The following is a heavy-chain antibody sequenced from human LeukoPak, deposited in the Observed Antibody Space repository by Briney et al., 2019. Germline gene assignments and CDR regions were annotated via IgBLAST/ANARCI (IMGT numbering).Heavy chain of an antibody. D-gene: IGHD3-10*01. CDR2: ISAYNGNT. V-gene: IGHV1-18*01. CDR3: ARDGGDYYGSGTYYNGRFDY. Sequence: ASVKVSCKASGYSFTSYGISWVRQAPGQGLERMGWISAYNGNTNYAQKLQGRVTMTTDTSTSTAYMELRSLRSDDTAVYYCARDGGDYYGSGTYYNGRFDYWGQGTLVTVSS. J-gene: IGHJ4*02. CDR1: GYSFTSYG.